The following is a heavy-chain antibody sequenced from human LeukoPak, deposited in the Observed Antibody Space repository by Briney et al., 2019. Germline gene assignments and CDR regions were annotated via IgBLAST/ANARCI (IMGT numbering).Heavy chain of an antibody. V-gene: IGHV3-23*01. Sequence: GGALRLSRAASGFTFRNPVTSRVRQALGEGRQWVCAISGGGVAIYYADSVKGRFTISRDNSKNTLYLQMNSLRAEDTAVHYCAKDGFDYYDSSGYYYFNYWGQRTLVTVSS. CDR2: ISGGGVAI. CDR1: GFTFRNPV. CDR3: AKDGFDYYDSSGYYYFNY. D-gene: IGHD3-22*01. J-gene: IGHJ4*02.